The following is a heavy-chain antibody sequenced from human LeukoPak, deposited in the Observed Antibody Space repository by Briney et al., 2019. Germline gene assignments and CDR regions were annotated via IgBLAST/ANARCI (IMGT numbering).Heavy chain of an antibody. V-gene: IGHV3-74*01. D-gene: IGHD4-23*01. CDR2: INSDGSST. CDR3: AKDARSFGGTYFDY. Sequence: PGGSLRLSCAASGFTFSSYWMHWVRQAPGKGLVWVSRINSDGSSTSYADSVKGRFTISRDTSKTTLYLQMNSLRAEDTAIYYCAKDARSFGGTYFDYWGQGIQVTVSS. J-gene: IGHJ4*02. CDR1: GFTFSSYW.